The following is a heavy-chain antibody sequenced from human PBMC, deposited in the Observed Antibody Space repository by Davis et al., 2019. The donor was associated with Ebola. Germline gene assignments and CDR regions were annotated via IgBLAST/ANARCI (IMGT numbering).Heavy chain of an antibody. CDR3: ARYCHYPDCSYFYC. Sequence: GESLKISCAASGFIFSNYDMSWVRQVPGKGLEWVSTVSGSGGSTHYSDSVRGRFSIFRDNSKNTLYLQMNSLRAEDTATYYCARYCHYPDCSYFYCWGQGTVVAVSS. CDR2: VSGSGGST. D-gene: IGHD2-15*01. J-gene: IGHJ4*02. CDR1: GFIFSNYD. V-gene: IGHV3-23*01.